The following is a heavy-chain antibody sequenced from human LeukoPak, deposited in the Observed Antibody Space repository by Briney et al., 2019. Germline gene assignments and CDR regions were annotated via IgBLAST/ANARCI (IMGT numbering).Heavy chain of an antibody. D-gene: IGHD3-16*01. J-gene: IGHJ4*02. CDR1: GFTVSSNY. CDR2: IYSGGST. V-gene: IGHV3-53*01. CDR3: VKDFGRVRGTPDS. Sequence: GSLILSCAASGFTVSSNYMSWVRQAPGKGLEWVSVIYSGGSTYYADSVKGRFTISRDNSKNTLYLQMNSLRAEDTAVYYCVKDFGRVRGTPDSWGQGTLVTVSS.